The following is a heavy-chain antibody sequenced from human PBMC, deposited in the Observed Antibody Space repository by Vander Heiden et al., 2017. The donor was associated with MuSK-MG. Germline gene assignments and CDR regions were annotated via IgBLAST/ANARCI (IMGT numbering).Heavy chain of an antibody. Sequence: EVHLVESGGGLVQPGGSLRLSCAASGFTFSDHYMDWARQAPGKGLEWVGRIRGKADTYTTQEAASVKGRFTISRDDSKNSLYLQMNRMKTEDTAVYYCGRSSSDYILDFWGQGTLVTVSS. V-gene: IGHV3-72*01. D-gene: IGHD4-4*01. CDR3: GRSSSDYILDF. CDR1: GFTFSDHY. CDR2: IRGKADTYTT. J-gene: IGHJ4*02.